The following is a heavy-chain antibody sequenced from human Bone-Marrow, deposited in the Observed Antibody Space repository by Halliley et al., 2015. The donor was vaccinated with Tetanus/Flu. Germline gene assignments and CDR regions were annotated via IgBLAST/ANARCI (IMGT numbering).Heavy chain of an antibody. V-gene: IGHV4-31*02. D-gene: IGHD5-12*01. Sequence: WIGNINSRGSPYYKSSLKSRVTISVDTSRNQFSLRLSSVTAADTAAYYCARVRDGFNSSPFDYWGQGALVTVSS. CDR3: ARVRDGFNSSPFDY. J-gene: IGHJ4*02. CDR2: INSRGSP.